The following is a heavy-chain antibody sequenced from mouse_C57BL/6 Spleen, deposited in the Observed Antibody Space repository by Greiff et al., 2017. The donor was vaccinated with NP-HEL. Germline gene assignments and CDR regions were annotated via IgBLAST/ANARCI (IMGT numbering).Heavy chain of an antibody. CDR2: IWSGGST. Sequence: VQRVESGPGLVQPSQSLSITCTVSGFSLTSYGVHWVRQSPGKGLEWLGVIWSGGSTDYNAAFISRLSISKDNSKSQVFFKMNSLQADDTAIYYCARKGDGYYFFYAMDYWGQGTSVTVSS. CDR3: ARKGDGYYFFYAMDY. V-gene: IGHV2-2*01. CDR1: GFSLTSYG. D-gene: IGHD2-3*01. J-gene: IGHJ4*01.